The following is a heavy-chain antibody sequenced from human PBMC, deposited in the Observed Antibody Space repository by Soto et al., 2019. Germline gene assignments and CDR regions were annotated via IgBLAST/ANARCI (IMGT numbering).Heavy chain of an antibody. V-gene: IGHV4-34*01. CDR3: ARAPYYDILTGYRPPLYYYYGMDV. CDR1: GGSFSGYY. CDR2: INHSGST. J-gene: IGHJ6*02. Sequence: KPSETLSLTCAVYGGSFSGYYWSWIRQPPGKGLEWIGEINHSGSTNYNPSLKSRVTISVDTSKNQFSLKLSSVTAADTAVYYCARAPYYDILTGYRPPLYYYYGMDVWGQGTTVTVSS. D-gene: IGHD3-9*01.